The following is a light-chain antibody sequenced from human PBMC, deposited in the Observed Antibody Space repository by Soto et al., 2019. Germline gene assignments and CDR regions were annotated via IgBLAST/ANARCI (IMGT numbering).Light chain of an antibody. CDR2: VAS. Sequence: IVLTQSPGTLSLSPGERATLSCRASQSVTSYLAWYQQKPGQAPRLLIYVASFRATDVPDRFTAGGSGTDFTLTISRLEPEDYAVYYCQQYGRARLTFGGGTKV. V-gene: IGKV3-20*01. J-gene: IGKJ4*01. CDR1: QSVTSY. CDR3: QQYGRARLT.